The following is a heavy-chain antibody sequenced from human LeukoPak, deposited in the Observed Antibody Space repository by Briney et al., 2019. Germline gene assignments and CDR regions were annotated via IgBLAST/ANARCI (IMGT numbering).Heavy chain of an antibody. CDR3: ARDRYGSGSFYGMDV. V-gene: IGHV4-59*01. CDR1: GGSISSYY. CDR2: IYYSGST. J-gene: IGHJ6*02. Sequence: SETLSLTCTVSGGSISSYYWSWIRQPPGKGLEWIGYIYYSGSTNYNPSLKSRVTISVDTSKNQFSLKLSSVTAADTAVYYCARDRYGSGSFYGMDVWGQGTTVTVSS. D-gene: IGHD3-10*01.